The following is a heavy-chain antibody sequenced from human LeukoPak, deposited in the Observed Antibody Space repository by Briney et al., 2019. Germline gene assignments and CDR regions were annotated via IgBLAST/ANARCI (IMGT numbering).Heavy chain of an antibody. CDR1: GGSISNSNW. CDR3: ARDLRGFSVGAFDI. CDR2: IYHSGST. J-gene: IGHJ3*02. Sequence: SGTLSLTCAVSGGSISNSNWWSWVRQPPGKGLEWIGEIYHSGSTNYNPSLKSRVTISVDKSKNQFSLKLSSVTAADTAVYYCARDLRGFSVGAFDIWGQGTMVTVSS. D-gene: IGHD1-26*01. V-gene: IGHV4-4*02.